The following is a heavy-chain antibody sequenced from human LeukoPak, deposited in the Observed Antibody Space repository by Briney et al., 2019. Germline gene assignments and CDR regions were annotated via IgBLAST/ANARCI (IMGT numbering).Heavy chain of an antibody. J-gene: IGHJ5*02. CDR3: ARGFVIAAGGETGGWFDP. V-gene: IGHV1-3*01. D-gene: IGHD6-13*01. CDR2: INAGNGNT. CDR1: GYTFTSYA. Sequence: ASVKVSCKASGYTFTSYAMHWVCQAPGQRLEWMGWINAGNGNTKYSQKFQGRVTITRDTSTSTVYMELSSLRSEDTAVYYCARGFVIAAGGETGGWFDPWGQGTLVTVSS.